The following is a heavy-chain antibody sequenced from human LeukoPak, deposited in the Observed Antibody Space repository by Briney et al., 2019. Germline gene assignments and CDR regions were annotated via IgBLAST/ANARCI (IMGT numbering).Heavy chain of an antibody. CDR2: ISDDGNNK. CDR1: GFTFSDYA. D-gene: IGHD3/OR15-3a*01. CDR3: AREVNLDWLWGTFDY. Sequence: GRSLRLSCAASGFTFSDYAIHWVRQAPGKGLGWVAFISDDGNNKHYADSVKGRFTISRDNSKNTLYLQTNSLGPADTAVYYCAREVNLDWLWGTFDYWGQGTLVTVSS. V-gene: IGHV3-30*04. J-gene: IGHJ4*02.